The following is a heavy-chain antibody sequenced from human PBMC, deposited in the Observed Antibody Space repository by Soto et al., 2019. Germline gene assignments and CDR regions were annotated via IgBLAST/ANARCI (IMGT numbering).Heavy chain of an antibody. D-gene: IGHD3-3*01. J-gene: IGHJ4*02. V-gene: IGHV3-23*01. Sequence: TGGSLRLSCAASGFTFSSYAMSWVRQAPGKGLEWVSVISGSGGSTYYADSVKGRFTISRDNSKNTLYLQMNSLRAEDTAVYYCAKARAQYYDFWSGYPVDYWGQGTLVTVSS. CDR2: ISGSGGST. CDR1: GFTFSSYA. CDR3: AKARAQYYDFWSGYPVDY.